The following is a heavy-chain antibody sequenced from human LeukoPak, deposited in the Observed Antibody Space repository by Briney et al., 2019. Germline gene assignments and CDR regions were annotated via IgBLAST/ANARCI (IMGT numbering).Heavy chain of an antibody. Sequence: GGSLRLSCAASGFTFSNYWMSWVRQAPGKGLEWLANINQDGSEIYYVDSVKGRFTISRDNGKNSLYLQINSLRVDDTAVYYCALLAVASDFDYWGQGALVTVSS. J-gene: IGHJ4*02. CDR3: ALLAVASDFDY. D-gene: IGHD6-19*01. CDR2: INQDGSEI. V-gene: IGHV3-7*01. CDR1: GFTFSNYW.